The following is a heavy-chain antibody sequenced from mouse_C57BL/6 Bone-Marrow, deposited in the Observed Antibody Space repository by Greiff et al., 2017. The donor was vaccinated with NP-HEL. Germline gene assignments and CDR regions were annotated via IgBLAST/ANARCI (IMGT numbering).Heavy chain of an antibody. CDR2: IDPETGGP. CDR3: TRDDYQAWFAY. V-gene: IGHV1-15*01. J-gene: IGHJ3*01. CDR1: GYTSTDYE. Sequence: VKLQESGAELVRPGASVTLSCKASGYTSTDYEMHWVKQTPVHGLEWIGAIDPETGGPAYNQKLKGKAILTADKSSSTAYMELRSLTSEDSAVYYCTRDDYQAWFAYWGQETLVTVSA. D-gene: IGHD2-4*01.